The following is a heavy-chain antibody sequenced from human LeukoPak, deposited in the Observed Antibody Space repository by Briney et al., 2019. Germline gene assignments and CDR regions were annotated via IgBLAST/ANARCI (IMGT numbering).Heavy chain of an antibody. CDR1: GGSISGTSYY. J-gene: IGHJ4*02. V-gene: IGHV4-39*01. Sequence: SETLSLTCTVSGGSISGTSYYWGWIRQPPGKGLEWIGSIYYSGSTYYNPSLKSRVTISVDTSKNQFSLKPSSVTAADTAVYYCARLRWELRIDYWGQGTLVTVSS. CDR2: IYYSGST. D-gene: IGHD1-26*01. CDR3: ARLRWELRIDY.